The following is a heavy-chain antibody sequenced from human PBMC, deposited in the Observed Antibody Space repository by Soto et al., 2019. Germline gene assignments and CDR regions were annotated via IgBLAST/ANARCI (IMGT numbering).Heavy chain of an antibody. CDR2: IYPGDSDT. CDR1: GYRFTSYW. CDR3: ARTSAAGKYYYGMDV. V-gene: IGHV5-51*01. Sequence: GESLKISCKGSGYRFTSYWIGWVRQMPGKGLEWMGIIYPGDSDTRYSPSFQGQVTISADKSFSTAYLQWSSLKASDTALYYCARTSAAGKYYYGMDVWGQGTTVTVSS. D-gene: IGHD6-13*01. J-gene: IGHJ6*02.